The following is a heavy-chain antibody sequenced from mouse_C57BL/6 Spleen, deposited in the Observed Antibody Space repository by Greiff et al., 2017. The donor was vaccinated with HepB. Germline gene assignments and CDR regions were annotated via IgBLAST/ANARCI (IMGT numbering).Heavy chain of an antibody. CDR2: IDPSDSET. CDR3: ARGHYGSSSFAY. Sequence: QVQLQQPGAELVRPGSSVKLSCKASGYTFTSYWMHWVKQRPIQGLEWIGNIDPSDSETHYNQKFKDKATLTVDKSSSTADMQLSSLTSEDSAVYYCARGHYGSSSFAYWGQGTLVTVSA. CDR1: GYTFTSYW. D-gene: IGHD1-1*01. V-gene: IGHV1-52*01. J-gene: IGHJ3*01.